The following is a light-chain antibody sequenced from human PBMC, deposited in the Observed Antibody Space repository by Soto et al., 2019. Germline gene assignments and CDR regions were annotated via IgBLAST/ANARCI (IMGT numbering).Light chain of an antibody. CDR2: GAS. CDR1: QSVSSSY. V-gene: IGKV3-20*01. Sequence: EIVLTQSPGTLSLSPGERATLSCRASQSVSSSYLAWHQQKPGQAPRLLIYGASSRATGIPDRLSGSGSGTDFTLTISRLEPEDFAVYYCQQYGSSRTFGQGTKVDIK. J-gene: IGKJ1*01. CDR3: QQYGSSRT.